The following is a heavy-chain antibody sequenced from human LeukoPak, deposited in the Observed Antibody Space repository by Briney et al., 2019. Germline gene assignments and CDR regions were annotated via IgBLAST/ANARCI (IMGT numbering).Heavy chain of an antibody. D-gene: IGHD6-6*01. CDR1: GYSISSGYY. J-gene: IGHJ4*02. CDR3: ARGPNRFEYSSSWRPKILLY. CDR2: IYHSGST. V-gene: IGHV4-38-2*02. Sequence: SETLSLTCTVSGYSISSGYYWGWIRQPPGKGLEWIGSIYHSGSTYYNPSLKSRVTISVDTSKNQFSLKLSSVTAADTAVYYCARGPNRFEYSSSWRPKILLYWGQGTLVTVSS.